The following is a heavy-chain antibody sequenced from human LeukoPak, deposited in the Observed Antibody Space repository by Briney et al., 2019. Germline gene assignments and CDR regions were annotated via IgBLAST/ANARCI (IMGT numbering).Heavy chain of an antibody. V-gene: IGHV3-74*01. D-gene: IGHD3-22*01. CDR3: ARAPSEIGGYYPEYFRH. CDR2: IKSDGST. J-gene: IGHJ1*01. Sequence: GGSLRLSCAASGFTFSTYWMHWVRQAPGKGLVWVPRIKSDGSTNYADSVKGRFTISRDNAKNTVSLQMNSLRPEDTGVYYCARAPSEIGGYYPEYFRHWGQGTLVSVSS. CDR1: GFTFSTYW.